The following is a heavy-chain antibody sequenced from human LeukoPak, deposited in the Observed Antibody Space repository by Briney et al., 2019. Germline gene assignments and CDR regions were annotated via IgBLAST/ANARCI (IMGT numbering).Heavy chain of an antibody. J-gene: IGHJ6*02. V-gene: IGHV4-39*07. D-gene: IGHD6-13*01. CDR1: GGSISSSSASSYY. CDR2: IYYSGST. Sequence: SETLSLTCTVSGGSISSSSASSYYWGWIRQPPGKGPEWVGGIYYSGSTYYNPSLKSRVTISVDTSKNQFSLKLSSVTAADTAVYYCARVWSSSSFYYYYGMDVWGQGTTVTVSS. CDR3: ARVWSSSSFYYYYGMDV.